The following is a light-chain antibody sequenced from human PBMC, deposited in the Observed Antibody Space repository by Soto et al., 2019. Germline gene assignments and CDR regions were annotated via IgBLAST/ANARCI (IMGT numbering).Light chain of an antibody. CDR1: QSVTSNY. J-gene: IGKJ4*01. CDR2: GAS. Sequence: EIVLTQSPGTLSLSPGERATLYCRASQSVTSNYFGWYQQKPGQAPRLLIYGASSRATGIPDRFSGSGSGTEVTLTITRLDPEDFAVYYCQQNGSSPLSFGGGTKV. CDR3: QQNGSSPLS. V-gene: IGKV3-20*01.